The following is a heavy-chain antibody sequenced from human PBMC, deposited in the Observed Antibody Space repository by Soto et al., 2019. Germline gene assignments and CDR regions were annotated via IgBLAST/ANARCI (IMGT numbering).Heavy chain of an antibody. CDR2: IYYSGST. J-gene: IGHJ5*02. CDR3: ARGDCSGGSCYGYNWFDP. CDR1: GGSISSYY. Sequence: SETLSLTCTVSGGSISSYYWSWIRQPPGKGLEWIGYIYYSGSTNYNPSLKSRVTISVDTSKNQFSLKLSSVTAADTAVYYCARGDCSGGSCYGYNWFDPWGQGTLVTVSS. D-gene: IGHD2-15*01. V-gene: IGHV4-59*01.